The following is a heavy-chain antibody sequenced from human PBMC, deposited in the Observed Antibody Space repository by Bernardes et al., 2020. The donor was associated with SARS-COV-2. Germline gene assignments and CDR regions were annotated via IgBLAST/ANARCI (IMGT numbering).Heavy chain of an antibody. CDR1: GFTVSSNY. V-gene: IGHV3-53*04. D-gene: IGHD5-12*01. CDR3: ATTGGRDGYNYG. Sequence: SMILSCAASGFTVSSNYMSWVRQAPGTGLEWVSVIYSGGSTYYADSVKGRFTISRHNSKNTLYLQMNSLRAEDTAVYYCATTGGRDGYNYGWGQGTLVTVSS. J-gene: IGHJ4*02. CDR2: IYSGGST.